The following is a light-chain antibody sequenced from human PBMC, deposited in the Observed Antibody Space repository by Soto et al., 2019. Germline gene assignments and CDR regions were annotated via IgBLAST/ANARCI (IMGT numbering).Light chain of an antibody. CDR3: SSYTSSSTLYV. CDR2: DVT. Sequence: QSVLTQPASVSGSPGQSITISCTGTSSDVGDNNYVSWYQQHPGKAPKLMIYDVTHRPSVISNRFSGSKSGNTASLTISGLQAEDEADYYCSSYTSSSTLYVFGSGTKVTVL. J-gene: IGLJ1*01. CDR1: SSDVGDNNY. V-gene: IGLV2-14*01.